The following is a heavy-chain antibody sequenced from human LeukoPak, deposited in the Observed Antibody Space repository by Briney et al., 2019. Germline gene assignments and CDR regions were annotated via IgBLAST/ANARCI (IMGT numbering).Heavy chain of an antibody. CDR2: MNPNSGNT. J-gene: IGHJ5*02. Sequence: ASVKVSCKASGYTFTSYDINWVRQATGQGLEWMGWMNPNSGNTGYAQKFQGRVTMTRNTSISTAYMGLSSLRSEDTAVYYCARGWSTMVRGVGWFDPWGQGTLVTVSS. V-gene: IGHV1-8*01. D-gene: IGHD3-10*01. CDR1: GYTFTSYD. CDR3: ARGWSTMVRGVGWFDP.